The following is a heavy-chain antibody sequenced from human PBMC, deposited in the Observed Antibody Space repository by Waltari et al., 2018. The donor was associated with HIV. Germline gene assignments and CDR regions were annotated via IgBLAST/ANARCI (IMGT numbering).Heavy chain of an antibody. J-gene: IGHJ4*02. CDR3: ARDLNSVPMSNYPPNTVYFDY. CDR2: INPNSGGT. Sequence: QVQLVQSGAEVKKPGASVKVSCKASGYTFTAYYIHWVRQAPGQGLEWMGWINPNSGGTNYAQTFQGRVTRTRDTSISTAYMELSRLRSDDTAVYSCARDLNSVPMSNYPPNTVYFDYWGQGTLVTVSS. V-gene: IGHV1-2*02. CDR1: GYTFTAYY. D-gene: IGHD4-17*01.